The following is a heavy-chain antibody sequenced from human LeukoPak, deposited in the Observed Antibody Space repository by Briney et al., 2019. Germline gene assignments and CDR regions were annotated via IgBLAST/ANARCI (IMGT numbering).Heavy chain of an antibody. CDR1: GGTFSSYA. J-gene: IGHJ5*02. D-gene: IGHD3-16*02. Sequence: SVKVSCKASGGTFSSYAISWVRQAPGQGLEWMGGIIPIFGTANYAQKFQGRVTITTDESMSTAYMELSSLRSEDTAVYYCARLGDDYVWGSYRAPWGQGTLVTVSS. CDR2: IIPIFGTA. V-gene: IGHV1-69*05. CDR3: ARLGDDYVWGSYRAP.